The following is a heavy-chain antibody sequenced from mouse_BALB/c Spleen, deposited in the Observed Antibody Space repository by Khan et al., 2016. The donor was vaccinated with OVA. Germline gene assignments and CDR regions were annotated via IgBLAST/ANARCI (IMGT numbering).Heavy chain of an antibody. Sequence: VQLQQPGAEFVKPGASVKLSCTASGFNIKDTYMHWINQRPQQGLVWIGRIDPANGNVKYDTKFQDKATIAADASSNTAYLHLSSLTSEDTAVYYCTRGAYNGLFAYWGQGTLVTVSA. CDR1: GFNIKDTY. CDR3: TRGAYNGLFAY. J-gene: IGHJ3*01. CDR2: IDPANGNV. D-gene: IGHD2-10*01. V-gene: IGHV14-3*02.